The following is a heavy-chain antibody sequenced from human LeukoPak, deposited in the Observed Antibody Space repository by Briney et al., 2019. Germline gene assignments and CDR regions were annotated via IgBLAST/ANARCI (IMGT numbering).Heavy chain of an antibody. CDR1: GFTFSSYW. Sequence: GGSLRLSCTASGFTFSSYWMTWVRQAPGKGLEWVANIEPAGSATYYVDSVKGRFTISRDNAKNLLYLQMNSLRAEDSAVYHCGRFGYVAAVDSWGQRAPVTVSS. CDR2: IEPAGSAT. J-gene: IGHJ4*02. D-gene: IGHD2-15*01. V-gene: IGHV3-7*01. CDR3: GRFGYVAAVDS.